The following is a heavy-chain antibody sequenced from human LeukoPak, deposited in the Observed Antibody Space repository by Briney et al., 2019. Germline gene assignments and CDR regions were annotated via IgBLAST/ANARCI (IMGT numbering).Heavy chain of an antibody. V-gene: IGHV3-7*01. J-gene: IGHJ4*02. D-gene: IGHD3-22*01. Sequence: GGSLRLSCAASGFTFSSYWMSWVRQAPGKGLEWVANIKQDGSEKYYVDSVKGRFTISRDNAKTSLYLQMNSLRAEDTAVYYCARERITMIVVVADYWGQGTLVTVSS. CDR2: IKQDGSEK. CDR3: ARERITMIVVVADY. CDR1: GFTFSSYW.